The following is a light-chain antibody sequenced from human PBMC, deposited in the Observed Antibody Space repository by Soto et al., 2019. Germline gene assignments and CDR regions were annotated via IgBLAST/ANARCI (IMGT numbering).Light chain of an antibody. CDR2: AAS. CDR3: QQYDILPIT. J-gene: IGKJ5*01. Sequence: DLQMTQSPSSLSASVGDRVTITCRASHSIDFYLNWYQHKPGKAPKLLINAASSLERGVPSRFSGGGSGTHFTFTISSLQTEDIGTYYCQQYDILPITFGRGTRLEIK. CDR1: HSIDFY. V-gene: IGKV1-33*01.